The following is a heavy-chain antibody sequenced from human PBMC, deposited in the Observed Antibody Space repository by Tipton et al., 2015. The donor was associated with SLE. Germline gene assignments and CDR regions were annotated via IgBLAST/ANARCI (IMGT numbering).Heavy chain of an antibody. V-gene: IGHV4-59*08. CDR2: IYYSGST. CDR3: ARGSGYDSSGPRYFDL. D-gene: IGHD3-22*01. J-gene: IGHJ2*01. CDR1: GDSISSYY. Sequence: TLSLTCTVSGDSISSYYWSWIRQPPGKGLEWIGYIYYSGSTNYNPSLKSRVTISVDTSKKQFSLNLRSVTAADTAVYYCARGSGYDSSGPRYFDLWGRGTLVTVSS.